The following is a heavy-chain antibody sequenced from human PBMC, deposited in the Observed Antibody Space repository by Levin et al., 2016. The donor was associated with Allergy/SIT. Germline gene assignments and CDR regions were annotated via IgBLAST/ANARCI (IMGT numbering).Heavy chain of an antibody. CDR1: GGSFSNYA. V-gene: IGHV1-69*13. Sequence: SVKVSCKASGGSFSNYAISWVRQAPGQGLEWMGGIISMFDTSHYAQKFLGRLTISADESTSTAYMELRGLRSEDTAIYYCARDDPEILGLDVWGQGTSVTVSS. J-gene: IGHJ6*02. CDR2: IISMFDTS. CDR3: ARDDPEILGLDV.